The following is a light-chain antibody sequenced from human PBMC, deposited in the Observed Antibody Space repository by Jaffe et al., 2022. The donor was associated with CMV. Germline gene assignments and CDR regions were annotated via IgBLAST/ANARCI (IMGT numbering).Light chain of an antibody. J-gene: IGKJ4*01. CDR1: QTISSTY. CDR2: GAS. CDR3: QQYRSSPLT. V-gene: IGKV3-20*01. Sequence: EIVLTQSPGTLSLSPGETATLSCRASQTISSTYLAWYQQKPGQAPRLLIYGASSRATGIPDRFSGSGSGTDFTLTIYRLEPEDFAVYYCQQYRSSPLTFGGGTKVEIK.